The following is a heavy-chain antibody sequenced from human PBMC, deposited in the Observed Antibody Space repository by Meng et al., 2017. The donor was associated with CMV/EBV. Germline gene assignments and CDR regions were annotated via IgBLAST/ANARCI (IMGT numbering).Heavy chain of an antibody. J-gene: IGHJ4*02. CDR3: ARQGIAVSPDGPLDY. Sequence: GESLKISCAASGFTFSDYYMSWIRQAPGKGLEWVSYISSSGSTIYYADSVKGRFTISRDNAKNSLYLQMNSLRAEDTAVYYCARQGIAVSPDGPLDYWGQGTLVTVSS. CDR2: ISSSGSTI. V-gene: IGHV3-11*01. D-gene: IGHD6-19*01. CDR1: GFTFSDYY.